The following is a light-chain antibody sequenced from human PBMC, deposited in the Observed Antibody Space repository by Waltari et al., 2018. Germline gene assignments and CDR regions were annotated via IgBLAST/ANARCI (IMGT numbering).Light chain of an antibody. J-gene: IGKJ1*01. CDR2: GAS. V-gene: IGKV3-15*01. Sequence: EIVMTQSPATLSVSPGERATLSCRASQSVSSNLAWYQQKPGQAPRLLTYGASTRATGIPARFSGSGSGTEFTLTISSMQSEDFAVYYCQQYNNWPRTFGQGTKVEIK. CDR3: QQYNNWPRT. CDR1: QSVSSN.